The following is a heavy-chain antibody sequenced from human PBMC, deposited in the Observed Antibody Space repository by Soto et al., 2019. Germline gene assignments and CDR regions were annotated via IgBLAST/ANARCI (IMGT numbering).Heavy chain of an antibody. V-gene: IGHV2-5*01. CDR3: AHRPYYYYDSSGYYFH. CDR2: IYGNDDK. J-gene: IGHJ4*02. Sequence: QITLKESAPTLVNPTQPLPLTCTFSGFSLSTSRVGVGWIRPPPGKALEWLALIYGNDDKHYSPALKSRLTIIKDTSKNQVALTVTNMDPVDTATYYGAHRPYYYYDSSGYYFHWGQGTLVTVSS. D-gene: IGHD3-22*01. CDR1: GFSLSTSRVG.